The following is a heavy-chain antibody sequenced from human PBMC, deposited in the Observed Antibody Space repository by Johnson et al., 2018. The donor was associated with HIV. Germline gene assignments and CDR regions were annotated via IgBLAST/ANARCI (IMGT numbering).Heavy chain of an antibody. J-gene: IGHJ3*02. CDR2: IRSRAHNYAT. D-gene: IGHD6-13*01. CDR1: GIRLRSYV. CDR3: AKDGSSSWYNGAFDI. V-gene: IGHV3-73*01. Sequence: VQLVESGGGVVQPGRSLRLSCAASGIRLRSYVMHWVRQAPGTGLAWVGRIRSRAHNYATAYAASVKGRFTISIDNSKNTLYLQMNSLRAEDTAVYYCAKDGSSSWYNGAFDIWGQGTMVTVSS.